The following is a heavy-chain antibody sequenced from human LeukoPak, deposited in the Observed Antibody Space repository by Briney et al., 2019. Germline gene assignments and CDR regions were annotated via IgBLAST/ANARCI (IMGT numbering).Heavy chain of an antibody. Sequence: SCKASGYTFSGYYVHWVRQAPGEGLEWVAVTSPDGAIKYYTDSVRGRFTISRDNSKNALYLHMNNLGPADTAVYYCAREYGGVLGYFDYWGQGTLVTVSS. CDR1: GYTFSGYY. CDR2: TSPDGAIK. CDR3: AREYGGVLGYFDY. V-gene: IGHV3-30*03. D-gene: IGHD2-8*02. J-gene: IGHJ4*02.